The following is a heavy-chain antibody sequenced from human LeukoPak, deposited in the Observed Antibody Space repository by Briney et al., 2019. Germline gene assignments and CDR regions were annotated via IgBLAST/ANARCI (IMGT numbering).Heavy chain of an antibody. CDR2: ISWNSGSI. Sequence: GGSLRLSCAASGFTFSSYGMHWVRQAPGKGLEWVSGISWNSGSIGYADSVKGRFTISRDNAKNSLYLQMNSLRAEDTALYYCAKDIGYGYSYGSFDYWGQGTLVTVSS. J-gene: IGHJ4*02. D-gene: IGHD5-18*01. CDR1: GFTFSSYG. CDR3: AKDIGYGYSYGSFDY. V-gene: IGHV3-9*01.